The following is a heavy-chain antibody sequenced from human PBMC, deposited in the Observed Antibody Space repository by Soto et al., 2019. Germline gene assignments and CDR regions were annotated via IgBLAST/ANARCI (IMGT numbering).Heavy chain of an antibody. CDR2: IDPSDSYT. V-gene: IGHV5-10-1*01. CDR3: ASIAAATQGGYYYYGMDV. Sequence: GESLKISYNDSGYGFTSYWISWVRQMPGKGLEWMGRIDPSDSYTNYSPSFQGHVTISADKSISTAYLQWSSLKASDTAMYYCASIAAATQGGYYYYGMDVWGQGTTVTVSS. CDR1: GYGFTSYW. D-gene: IGHD6-13*01. J-gene: IGHJ6*02.